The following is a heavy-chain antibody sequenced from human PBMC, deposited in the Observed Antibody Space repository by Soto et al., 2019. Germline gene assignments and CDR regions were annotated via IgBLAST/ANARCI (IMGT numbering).Heavy chain of an antibody. CDR2: IKQDGSEK. Sequence: GGSLRLSCAASGFTFSSYWMSWVRQAPGKGLEWVANIKQDGSEKYYVDSVKGRFTISRDNAKNSLYLQMNSLRAEDTAVYYCARGGIFGVVMAYYYNYMAVWAKGTTVTVSS. J-gene: IGHJ6*03. V-gene: IGHV3-7*01. CDR3: ARGGIFGVVMAYYYNYMAV. D-gene: IGHD3-3*01. CDR1: GFTFSSYW.